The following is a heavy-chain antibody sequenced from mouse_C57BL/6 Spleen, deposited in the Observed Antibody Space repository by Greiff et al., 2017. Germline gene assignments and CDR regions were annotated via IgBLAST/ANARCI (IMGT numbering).Heavy chain of an antibody. D-gene: IGHD1-1*01. CDR3: ARDHYGSRNAMDY. Sequence: VQLQQPGAELVMPGASVKLSCKASGYTFTSYWMHWVKQRPGQGLEWIVEIDPSDSYTNYNQKFKGKSTLTVDKSSSTAYMQLSSLTSEDSAVYYCARDHYGSRNAMDYWGQGTSVTVSS. CDR2: IDPSDSYT. CDR1: GYTFTSYW. J-gene: IGHJ4*01. V-gene: IGHV1-69*01.